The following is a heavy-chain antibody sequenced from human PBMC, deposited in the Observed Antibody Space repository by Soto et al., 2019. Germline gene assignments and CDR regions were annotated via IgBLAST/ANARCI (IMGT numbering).Heavy chain of an antibody. V-gene: IGHV5-51*01. Sequence: GESLHTACKVSGYRFASYWIGWVLQMPGKGMEWMGIIYRVDSDTRYSPSFQCQVTISADKSISTAYLQWSSLKASDTAMYYCARHVGDIVVVPAAIRYHYGMDVWGQGTTVIVSS. J-gene: IGHJ6*02. CDR1: GYRFASYW. CDR3: ARHVGDIVVVPAAIRYHYGMDV. D-gene: IGHD2-2*01. CDR2: IYRVDSDT.